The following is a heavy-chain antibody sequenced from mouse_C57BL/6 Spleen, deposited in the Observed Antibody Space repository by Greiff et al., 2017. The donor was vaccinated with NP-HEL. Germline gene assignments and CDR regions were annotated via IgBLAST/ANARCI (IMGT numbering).Heavy chain of an antibody. CDR2: IRNKANGYTT. CDR1: GFTFTDYY. Sequence: EVKLVESGGGLVQPGGSLSLSCVASGFTFTDYYMSWVRQPPGKALEWLGFIRNKANGYTTEYSASVKGRFTISRDNSQSILYLQMNALRAEDSATYYCARWGNYVLDYWGQGTTLTVSS. D-gene: IGHD1-1*01. CDR3: ARWGNYVLDY. J-gene: IGHJ2*01. V-gene: IGHV7-3*01.